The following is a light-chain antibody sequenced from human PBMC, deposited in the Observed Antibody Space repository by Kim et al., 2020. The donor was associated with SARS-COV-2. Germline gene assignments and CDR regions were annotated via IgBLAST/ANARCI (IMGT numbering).Light chain of an antibody. V-gene: IGLV2-14*03. CDR1: RSDVGGNNF. Sequence: GQSITISGAGNRSDVGGNNFVSWYQQHPDKAPLLMIYVVNHRPSGIYNRFAGSKSGNTAFLTISGLQAEDAADYYCSSSASSITWVFGGGTKVTVL. J-gene: IGLJ3*02. CDR3: SSSASSITWV. CDR2: VVN.